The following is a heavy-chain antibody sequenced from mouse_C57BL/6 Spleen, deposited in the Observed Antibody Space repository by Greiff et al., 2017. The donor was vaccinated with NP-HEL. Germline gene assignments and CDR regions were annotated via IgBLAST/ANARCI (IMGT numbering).Heavy chain of an antibody. D-gene: IGHD2-1*01. J-gene: IGHJ4*01. CDR3: ARRRGNGNFNYAMDY. CDR2: INPNNGGT. CDR1: GYTFTDYY. V-gene: IGHV1-26*01. Sequence: EVQLQQSGPELVKPGASVKISCKASGYTFTDYYMNWVKQSHGKSLEWIGDINPNNGGTSYNQKFKGKATLTVDKSSSTAYMELRSLTSEDSAVYYCARRRGNGNFNYAMDYWGQGTSVTVSS.